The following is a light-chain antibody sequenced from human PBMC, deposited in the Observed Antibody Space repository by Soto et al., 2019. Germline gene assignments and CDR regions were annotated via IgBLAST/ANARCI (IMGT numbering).Light chain of an antibody. V-gene: IGKV1-6*01. Sequence: AIQMTQSPSSLSASVGDRVTITCRASQGIRNDLAWYQQKSGKAPKLLIYAASSLESGVPSRFSGSGSDTDFTLTISSLQPEDFATYYCLQDHNYPRTFGQGTNLEIK. J-gene: IGKJ2*01. CDR1: QGIRND. CDR3: LQDHNYPRT. CDR2: AAS.